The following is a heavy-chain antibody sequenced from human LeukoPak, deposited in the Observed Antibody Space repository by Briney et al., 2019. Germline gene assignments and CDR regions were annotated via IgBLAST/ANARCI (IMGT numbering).Heavy chain of an antibody. Sequence: AASVKVSCKASGGTFSSYAISWVRQAPGQGLEWMGGIIPIFGTANYAQKFQGRVTITADESTSTAYMELSSLRSEDTAVYYCARCGGVMITFGDIPEDWFDPWGQGTLVTVSS. CDR1: GGTFSSYA. J-gene: IGHJ5*02. V-gene: IGHV1-69*13. CDR3: ARCGGVMITFGDIPEDWFDP. D-gene: IGHD3-16*01. CDR2: IIPIFGTA.